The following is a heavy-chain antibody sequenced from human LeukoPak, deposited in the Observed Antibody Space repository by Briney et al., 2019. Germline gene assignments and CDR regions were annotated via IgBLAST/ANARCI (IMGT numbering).Heavy chain of an antibody. CDR3: AISLNFIIPQTHDY. CDR1: GFSFSSYA. V-gene: IGHV3-23*01. D-gene: IGHD1-20*01. Sequence: GGSLRLSCAASGFSFSSYAMSWVRQAPGKGLEWVSAISGSGGSTYYADSVKGRFTISRDNSKNTLYLQMNSLRAEDTAVYYCAISLNFIIPQTHDYWGQGTLVTVSS. J-gene: IGHJ4*02. CDR2: ISGSGGST.